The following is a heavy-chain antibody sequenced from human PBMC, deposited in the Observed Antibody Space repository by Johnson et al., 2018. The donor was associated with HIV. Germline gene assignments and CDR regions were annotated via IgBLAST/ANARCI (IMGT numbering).Heavy chain of an antibody. J-gene: IGHJ3*02. CDR1: GFTFSSYA. CDR3: ARAPGGSPRAAFDI. CDR2: IYSDGSDT. V-gene: IGHV3-74*03. D-gene: IGHD2-15*01. Sequence: VQLVESGGGLVQPGGSLRLSCAASGFTFSSYAMHWVRQAPGKGLVWVARIYSDGSDTAYADSVKGRFTISRDNAKNSLYLQMNSLRAEDTALYYCARAPGGSPRAAFDIWGQGTMVTVSS.